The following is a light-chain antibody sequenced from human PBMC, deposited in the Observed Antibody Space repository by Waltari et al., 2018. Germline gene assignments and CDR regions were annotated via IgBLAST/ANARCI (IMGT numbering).Light chain of an antibody. CDR3: QVWDSSSDHP. J-gene: IGLJ2*01. CDR2: YST. V-gene: IGLV3-21*01. CDR1: NLARYS. Sequence: SYALMQQPSVSVAPGDTARITCGGNNLARYSWHWYQQRPGQAPVLVVYYSTDRPSGIPERFSGSNSGNTATLTINRVEAGDEADYYCQVWDSSSDHPFGGGTKLTVL.